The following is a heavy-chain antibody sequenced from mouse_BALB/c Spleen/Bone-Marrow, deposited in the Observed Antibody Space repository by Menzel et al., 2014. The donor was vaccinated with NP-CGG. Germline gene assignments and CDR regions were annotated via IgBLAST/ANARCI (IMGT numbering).Heavy chain of an antibody. D-gene: IGHD2-14*01. CDR1: GFNIKDTY. Sequence: EVQLQQSGAELVKPGASVKLSCTASGFNIKDTYMHWVKQRPEQGLEWIGRIDPANGNTKYDPKFQGKATITADTSSNTAYLQLSSLTSEDTAVYYCASHYRYDRRFAYWGQGTLVTVSA. CDR2: IDPANGNT. V-gene: IGHV14-3*02. CDR3: ASHYRYDRRFAY. J-gene: IGHJ3*01.